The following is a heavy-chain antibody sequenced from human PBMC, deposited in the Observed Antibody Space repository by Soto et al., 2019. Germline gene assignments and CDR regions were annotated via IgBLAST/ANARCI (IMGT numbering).Heavy chain of an antibody. CDR3: ARSRGYGSGSYRVAY. CDR2: INHSGST. V-gene: IGHV4-34*01. Sequence: QVQLQQWGAGLLKPSETLSLTCAVYGGSFSGYYWSWIRQPPGKGLEWIGEINHSGSTNYNPSLKSRVTISVDTSKNQFALKLSSVTAADTAVYYCARSRGYGSGSYRVAYWGQGTVVTVSS. D-gene: IGHD3-10*01. CDR1: GGSFSGYY. J-gene: IGHJ4*02.